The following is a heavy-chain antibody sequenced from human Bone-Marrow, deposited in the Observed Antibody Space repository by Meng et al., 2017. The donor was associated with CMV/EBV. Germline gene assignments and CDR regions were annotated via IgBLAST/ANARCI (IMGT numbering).Heavy chain of an antibody. CDR2: IYYSGST. CDR3: VRHIIVVPARGYGVDV. CDR1: GGSISSGGYY. D-gene: IGHD2-2*01. J-gene: IGHJ6*02. Sequence: SETLSLTCTVSGGSISSGGYYWSWIRQHPGKGLEWIGYIYYSGSTYYNPSLKSRVTISVDTSKNQFSLTLSSVTAADTAIYYCVRHIIVVPARGYGVDVWGQGTTVTVSS. V-gene: IGHV4-31*03.